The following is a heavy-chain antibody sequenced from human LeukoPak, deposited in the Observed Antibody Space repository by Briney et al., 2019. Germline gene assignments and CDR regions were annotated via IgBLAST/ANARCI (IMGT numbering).Heavy chain of an antibody. V-gene: IGHV1-2*02. CDR1: GYTFTGYY. CDR2: INPNSGGT. J-gene: IGHJ6*03. Sequence: ASVKVSCKASGYTFTGYYMHWVRQAPGQGLEWMGWINPNSGGTNYAQKFQGRVTMTRDTSISTAYMELSRLRSDDTAVYYCARSGFWSGYYTSAPLYYCYYYMDVWGKGTTVTVSS. D-gene: IGHD3-3*01. CDR3: ARSGFWSGYYTSAPLYYCYYYMDV.